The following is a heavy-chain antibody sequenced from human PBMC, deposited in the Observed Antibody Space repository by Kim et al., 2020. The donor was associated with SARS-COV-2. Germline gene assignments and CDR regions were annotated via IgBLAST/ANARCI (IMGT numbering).Heavy chain of an antibody. CDR3: ARNFGSATMIGDV. V-gene: IGHV3-33*01. CDR1: GFTFSPFA. J-gene: IGHJ3*01. Sequence: GGSLRLSCTASGFTFSPFAMHWVRQASGKGLEWVAVIRSDESKRYYAESVKDRFTISRDNSKNTLYLQMNSLRAEDTAIYYCARNFGSATMIGDVWGLGTMFTVSS. D-gene: IGHD3-10*01. CDR2: IRSDESKR.